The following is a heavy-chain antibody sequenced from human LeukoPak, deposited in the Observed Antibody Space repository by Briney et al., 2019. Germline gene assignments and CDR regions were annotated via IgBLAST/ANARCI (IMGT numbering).Heavy chain of an antibody. CDR3: AKDLIWFGEQRGADPAY. CDR2: LTGGGGSI. CDR1: GFTFSSYA. Sequence: SGGSLRLSCAASGFTFSSYAMSWVRQAPGMGLEWVSALTGGGGSIYYADSVKGRFTISRDNSKNTLYLQMNSLRAADTAVYYCAKDLIWFGEQRGADPAYWGQGTLVTVSS. D-gene: IGHD3-10*01. V-gene: IGHV3-23*01. J-gene: IGHJ4*02.